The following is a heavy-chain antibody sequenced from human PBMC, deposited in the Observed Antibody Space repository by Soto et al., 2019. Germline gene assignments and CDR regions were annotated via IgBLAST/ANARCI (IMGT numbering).Heavy chain of an antibody. CDR3: ARAPLSSTTVAAFDY. J-gene: IGHJ4*02. D-gene: IGHD6-19*01. CDR2: INSDGSST. CDR1: GFTFSSYW. Sequence: EVQLVESGGGLVQPGGSLRLSCAASGFTFSSYWMHWVRQAPGKGLVWVSRINSDGSSTSYADSVKGRFTISRDNAKNTLYLQMNSLRAEDTAVYYCARAPLSSTTVAAFDYWGQGTLVTVSS. V-gene: IGHV3-74*01.